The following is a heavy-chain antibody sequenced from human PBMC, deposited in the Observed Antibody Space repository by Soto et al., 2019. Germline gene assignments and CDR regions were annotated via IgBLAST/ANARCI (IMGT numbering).Heavy chain of an antibody. V-gene: IGHV1-18*01. J-gene: IGHJ4*02. CDR1: GYTFTSYG. D-gene: IGHD6-13*01. Sequence: QVQLVQSGAEVKKPGASVKVSCKASGYTFTSYGISWVRQAPGQGLEWMGWISAYSGSTNYAQKLQVRVTMTTDTSTSTAYMEMRGLRSDDTAVYYCARSIAAAVDFDYWGQGTLVTVSS. CDR3: ARSIAAAVDFDY. CDR2: ISAYSGST.